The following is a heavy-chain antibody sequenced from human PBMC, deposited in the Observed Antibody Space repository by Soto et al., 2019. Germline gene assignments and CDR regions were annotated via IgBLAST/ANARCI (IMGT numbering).Heavy chain of an antibody. J-gene: IGHJ4*02. CDR2: IYHSGST. D-gene: IGHD4-17*01. V-gene: IGHV4-30-2*01. CDR1: GGSISSGGYS. Sequence: LSLTCAVSGGSISSGGYSCNXXRQPPGKGLEWIGYIYHSGSTYYNPSLKSRVTISVDRSKNQFSLKLSSVTAADTAVYYCAGGMTTVTTFHYWGQGTLVTVSS. CDR3: AGGMTTVTTFHY.